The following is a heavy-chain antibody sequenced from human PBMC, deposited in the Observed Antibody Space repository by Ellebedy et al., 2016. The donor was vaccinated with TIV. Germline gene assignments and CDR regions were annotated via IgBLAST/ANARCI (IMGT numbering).Heavy chain of an antibody. CDR2: INSNGDNT. D-gene: IGHD3-22*01. CDR3: ARARDRSGQGAFDI. J-gene: IGHJ3*02. Sequence: GGSLRLSCAASGFTFRNHPMHWVRQTPGKGLEYVSAINSNGDNTYYPDYVKGRFTIYRDNSNNIVYLQMGSLRPEDMGVYYCARARDRSGQGAFDIWGQGTMVTV. V-gene: IGHV3-64*02. CDR1: GFTFRNHP.